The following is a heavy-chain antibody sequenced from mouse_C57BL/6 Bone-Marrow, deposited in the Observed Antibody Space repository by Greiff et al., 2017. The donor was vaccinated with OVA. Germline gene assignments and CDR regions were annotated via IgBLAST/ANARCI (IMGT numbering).Heavy chain of an antibody. CDR1: GYTFTSYG. CDR2: IYPRSGNT. V-gene: IGHV1-81*01. D-gene: IGHD2-2*01. J-gene: IGHJ2*01. CDR3: ARRGTMVTTENY. Sequence: QVQLQQSGAELARPGASVKLSCKASGYTFTSYGISWVKQRTGQGLEWIGEIYPRSGNTYYNEKFKGKATLTADKSSSTAYMELRSLTSEDSAVYFCARRGTMVTTENYRGQGTTLTVSS.